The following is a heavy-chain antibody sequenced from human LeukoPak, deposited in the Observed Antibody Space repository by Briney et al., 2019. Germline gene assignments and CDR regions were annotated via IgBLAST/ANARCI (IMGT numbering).Heavy chain of an antibody. CDR1: GYTFTSYD. V-gene: IGHV1-8*01. J-gene: IGHJ6*02. CDR2: MNPNSGNT. D-gene: IGHD5-12*01. CDR3: VRAGWLPPYYYYYYGMDV. Sequence: ASVKVSCKASGYTFTSYDINWVRQATGQGLEWMGWMNPNSGNTGYAQKFQGRVTMTRNTSISTAYMELSSLRSEDTAVYYCVRAGWLPPYYYYYYGMDVWGQGTTVTVSS.